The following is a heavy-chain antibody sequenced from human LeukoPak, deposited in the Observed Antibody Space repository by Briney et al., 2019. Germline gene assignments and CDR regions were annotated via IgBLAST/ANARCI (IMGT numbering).Heavy chain of an antibody. CDR3: ARECIDGYYESSGYDL. CDR2: IKDDGSRK. J-gene: IGHJ4*02. CDR1: GFSLSGYW. D-gene: IGHD3-22*01. V-gene: IGHV3-7*01. Sequence: GGSLRLSCAASGFSLSGYWMTWVSQAPGKGLEWVANIKDDGSRKHDVDSARGRFTISRDNAKNSLYLDMNSLRAEDTAVYYCARECIDGYYESSGYDLWGQGTLVTVSS.